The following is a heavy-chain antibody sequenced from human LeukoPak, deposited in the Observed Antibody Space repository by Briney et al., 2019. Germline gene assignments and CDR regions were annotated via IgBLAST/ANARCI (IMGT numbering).Heavy chain of an antibody. CDR1: GGSISSSSHY. CDR3: ARLGGDTGGWWAFDY. V-gene: IGHV4-39*02. CDR2: IYYSGST. Sequence: SETLSLTCTVSGGSISSSSHYWGWIRQPPGKGLEWIGNIYYSGSTYYNPSLKSRVTISVDTSKTHFSLKLTSVTAADTAVYYCARLGGDTGGWWAFDYWGQGTLVTVSS. J-gene: IGHJ4*02. D-gene: IGHD6-19*01.